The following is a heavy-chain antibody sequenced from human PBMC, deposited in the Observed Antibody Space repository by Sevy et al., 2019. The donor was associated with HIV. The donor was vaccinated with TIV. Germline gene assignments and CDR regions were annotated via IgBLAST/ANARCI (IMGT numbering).Heavy chain of an antibody. CDR3: ARSISWYASFDY. V-gene: IGHV1-69*13. CDR2: IIPMLGTA. D-gene: IGHD6-13*01. Sequence: ASVKVSCKASGRTFNNYAISWVRQAPGQGLEWMGGIIPMLGTAYYVQKFQDRVTITADESTSTVYMELSSLRSEDTAVYYCARSISWYASFDYWGQGTLVTVSS. CDR1: GRTFNNYA. J-gene: IGHJ4*02.